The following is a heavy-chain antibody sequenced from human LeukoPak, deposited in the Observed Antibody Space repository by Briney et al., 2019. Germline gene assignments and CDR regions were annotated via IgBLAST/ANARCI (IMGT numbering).Heavy chain of an antibody. D-gene: IGHD4-11*01. CDR3: ARGESNDYPSGWFDP. J-gene: IGHJ5*02. V-gene: IGHV1-18*04. CDR2: ISAYNGNT. CDR1: GYAFTGYY. Sequence: PGASVKVSCKASGYAFTGYYMHWVRQAPGQGLEWMGWISAYNGNTNYAQKLQGRVTMTTDTSTSTAYMELRSLRSDDTAVYYCARGESNDYPSGWFDPWGQGTLVTVSS.